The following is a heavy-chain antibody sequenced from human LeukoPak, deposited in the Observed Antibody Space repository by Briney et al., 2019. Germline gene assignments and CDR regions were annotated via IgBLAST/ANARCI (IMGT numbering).Heavy chain of an antibody. D-gene: IGHD1-26*01. CDR3: TRGGSDLSAFDI. CDR1: GFTFSSYS. J-gene: IGHJ3*02. Sequence: GGSLRLSCAASGFTFSSYSMNWVRQAPGKGLEWVSYISSSSSTIYYADSVKGRFTISRDNSKNTLYLQMNSLRAEDTAVYYYTRGGSDLSAFDIWGQGTMVTVSS. CDR2: ISSSSSTI. V-gene: IGHV3-48*01.